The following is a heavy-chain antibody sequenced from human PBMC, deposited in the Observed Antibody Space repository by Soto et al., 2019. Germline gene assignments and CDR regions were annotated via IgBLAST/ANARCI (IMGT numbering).Heavy chain of an antibody. Sequence: QVQLQESGPGLVKPSQTLSLTCTVSGGSISSGGYYWSWIRQHPGKGLEWIGYIYYSVSTYYNPSLKSRFIISVDTSKKLLVLTLSSVTAADTAVYYCARVCGGDCLHGMDVWGQGTTVTVSS. CDR2: IYYSVST. CDR3: ARVCGGDCLHGMDV. J-gene: IGHJ6*02. V-gene: IGHV4-31*03. CDR1: GGSISSGGYY. D-gene: IGHD2-21*02.